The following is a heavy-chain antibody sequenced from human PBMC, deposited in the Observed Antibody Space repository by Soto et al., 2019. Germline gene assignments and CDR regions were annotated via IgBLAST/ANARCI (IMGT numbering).Heavy chain of an antibody. CDR1: GFTFSNAW. Sequence: GGSLRLSCAASGFTFSNAWINWVRQAPGKGLEWVGRIKSKTDGGTPDYAAPVKGRFAISRYDSKNMVYLQRNSLKTEDTGIYYCTTDSYSAIIVVRFDYWGHGTLVTVSS. V-gene: IGHV3-15*07. D-gene: IGHD1-26*01. J-gene: IGHJ4*01. CDR2: IKSKTDGGTP. CDR3: TTDSYSAIIVVRFDY.